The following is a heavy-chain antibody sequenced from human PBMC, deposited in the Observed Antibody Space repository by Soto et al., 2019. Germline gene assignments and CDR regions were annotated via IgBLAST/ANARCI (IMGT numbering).Heavy chain of an antibody. D-gene: IGHD3-9*01. CDR2: IIPILGIA. J-gene: IGHJ3*02. V-gene: IGHV1-69*02. CDR1: GGTFSSYT. Sequence: QVQLVQSGAEVKKPGSSVKVSCKASGGTFSSYTISWVRQAPGQGLEWTERIIPILGIANYAQKFQGRVTITADKSTSTADMELSSLRSEDTAVYYCARLVTDAFDIWGEGTMVTVSS. CDR3: ARLVTDAFDI.